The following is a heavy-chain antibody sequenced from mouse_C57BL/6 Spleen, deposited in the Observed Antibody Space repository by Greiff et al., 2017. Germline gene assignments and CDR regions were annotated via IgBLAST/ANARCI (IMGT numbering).Heavy chain of an antibody. CDR2: INPNNGGT. CDR1: GYTFTDYN. CDR3: ASDSSGYVEGAMDY. D-gene: IGHD3-2*02. Sequence: EVQLQQSGPELVKPGASVKIPCKASGYTFTDYNMDWVKQSHGKSLEWIGDINPNNGGTIYNQKFKGKATLNVDKSSSTAYMELRSLTSEDTAVYYCASDSSGYVEGAMDYWGQGTSVTVSS. V-gene: IGHV1-18*01. J-gene: IGHJ4*01.